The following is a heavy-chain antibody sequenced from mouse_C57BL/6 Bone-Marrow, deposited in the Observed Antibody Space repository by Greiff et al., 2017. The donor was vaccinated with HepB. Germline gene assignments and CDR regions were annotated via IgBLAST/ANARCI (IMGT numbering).Heavy chain of an antibody. Sequence: VQLKESGPGLVKPSQSLSLTCSVTGYSITSGYYWNWIRQFPGNKLEWMGYISYDGSNNYNPSLKNRISINRDTSKNQFFLKLNSVTTEDTATYYCARGHYGSSYAWFAYWGQGTLVTVSA. D-gene: IGHD1-1*01. J-gene: IGHJ3*01. CDR3: ARGHYGSSYAWFAY. CDR2: ISYDGSN. CDR1: GYSITSGYY. V-gene: IGHV3-6*01.